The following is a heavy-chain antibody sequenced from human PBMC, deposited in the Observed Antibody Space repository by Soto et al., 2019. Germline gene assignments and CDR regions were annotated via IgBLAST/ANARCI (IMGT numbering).Heavy chain of an antibody. D-gene: IGHD3-3*01. CDR1: GYTFTSYY. J-gene: IGHJ4*02. CDR3: ARDRSDYDFWSGYPLSLFDY. Sequence: ASVKVSCKASGYTFTSYYMHWVRQAPGQGLEWMGIINPSGGSTSYAQKFQGRVTMTRDTSTSTVYMELSSLRSEDTAVYYCARDRSDYDFWSGYPLSLFDYWGQGTLVTVSS. CDR2: INPSGGST. V-gene: IGHV1-46*01.